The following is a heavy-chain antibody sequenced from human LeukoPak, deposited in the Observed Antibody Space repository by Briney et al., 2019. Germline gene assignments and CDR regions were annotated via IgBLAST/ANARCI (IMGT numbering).Heavy chain of an antibody. CDR2: ISYDGSNK. D-gene: IGHD1/OR15-1a*01. Sequence: GRSLRLSCAASGFTFSSYGMHWVRQAPGKGLEWVAVISYDGSNKYYADSVKGRFTISRDNPKNTLYLQMNSLRAEDTAVYYCAREGPINNGDLDYWGQGTLVTVSS. CDR3: AREGPINNGDLDY. V-gene: IGHV3-30*03. CDR1: GFTFSSYG. J-gene: IGHJ4*02.